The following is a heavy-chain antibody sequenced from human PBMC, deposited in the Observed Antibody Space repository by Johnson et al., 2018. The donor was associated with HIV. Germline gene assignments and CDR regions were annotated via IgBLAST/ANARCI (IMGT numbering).Heavy chain of an antibody. CDR3: AKEGYYYDGKSEALDI. J-gene: IGHJ3*02. V-gene: IGHV3-30*18. CDR1: GFAFSSYG. D-gene: IGHD3-22*01. CDR2: ISYDGSNK. Sequence: QVQLVESGGGLVQPGGSLRLSCAASGFAFSSYGMHWVRQAPGQGLEWVAVISYDGSNKYYADSVKGRFTISRDKSKNTLYLQMNSLRAEDTAVYYCAKEGYYYDGKSEALDIWGQGTMV.